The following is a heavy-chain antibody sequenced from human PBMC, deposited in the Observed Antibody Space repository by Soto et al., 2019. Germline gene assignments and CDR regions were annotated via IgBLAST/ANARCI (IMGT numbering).Heavy chain of an antibody. V-gene: IGHV3-23*01. J-gene: IGHJ2*01. Sequence: EVQLLESGGGLVQPGGSLRLSCAASGFTFSSYAMSWVRQAPGKGLEWVSAISGSGGSTYYADSVKGRFTISRDNSKNTLYLQMNSLRAEDTAVYYCAKWWTWYCSGGSCSRSYWYFDLWGRGTLVTVSS. CDR1: GFTFSSYA. CDR3: AKWWTWYCSGGSCSRSYWYFDL. CDR2: ISGSGGST. D-gene: IGHD2-15*01.